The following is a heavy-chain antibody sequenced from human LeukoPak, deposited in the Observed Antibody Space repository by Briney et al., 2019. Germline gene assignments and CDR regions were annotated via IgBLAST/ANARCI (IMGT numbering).Heavy chain of an antibody. V-gene: IGHV1-69*13. D-gene: IGHD6-13*01. CDR3: ARGRGIAAAGTDFDY. CDR2: IIPIFGTA. J-gene: IGHJ4*02. CDR1: GGTFSSYA. Sequence: GASVKVSCNASGGTFSSYAISWVRQAPGQGLEWMGGIIPIFGTANYAQKFQGRVTITADESTSTAYMELSSLRSEDTAVYYCARGRGIAAAGTDFDYWGRGTLVTVSS.